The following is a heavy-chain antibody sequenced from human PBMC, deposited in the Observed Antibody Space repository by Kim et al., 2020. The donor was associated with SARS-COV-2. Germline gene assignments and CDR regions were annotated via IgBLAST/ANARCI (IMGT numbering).Heavy chain of an antibody. CDR1: GFTFGDYA. J-gene: IGHJ4*02. CDR3: TLQSYDSSGYYEPPFDY. Sequence: GGSLRLSCTASGFTFGDYAMSWFRRAPGKGLEWVGFIRSKAYGGTTEYAASVKGRFTISRDDSKSIAYLQMNSLKTEDTAVYYCTLQSYDSSGYYEPPFDYWGQGTLVTVSS. D-gene: IGHD3-22*01. V-gene: IGHV3-49*03. CDR2: IRSKAYGGTT.